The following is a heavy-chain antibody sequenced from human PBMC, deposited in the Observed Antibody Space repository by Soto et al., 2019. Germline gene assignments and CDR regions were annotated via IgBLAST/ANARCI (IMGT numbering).Heavy chain of an antibody. D-gene: IGHD3-10*01. CDR3: ATGSYGSENYYTRAKGNWFDP. V-gene: IGHV3-23*01. Sequence: LRLSCASSGFTLSSYAMSWVRQGPGKGLEWVSAISASGGSTYYADSVKGRFTISRDDSKNTLYLQMSSLRAEDTAVYFCATGSYGSENYYTRAKGNWFDPWGQGTLVTVSS. CDR2: ISASGGST. CDR1: GFTLSSYA. J-gene: IGHJ5*02.